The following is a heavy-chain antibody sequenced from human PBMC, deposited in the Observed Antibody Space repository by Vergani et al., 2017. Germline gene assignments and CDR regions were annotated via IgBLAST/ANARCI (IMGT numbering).Heavy chain of an antibody. V-gene: IGHV1-18*01. CDR3: ATDGITAPIDYYYYYYMDV. Sequence: QVQLVQSGAEVKKPGASVKVSCKASGYTFTSYGISWVRQAPGQGLEWMGWISAYNGNTNYAQKLQGRVTMTTDTSTSTAYMELRSLRSDDTAVYYCATDGITAPIDYYYYYYMDVWGKGTTVTVSS. CDR2: ISAYNGNT. D-gene: IGHD1-14*01. CDR1: GYTFTSYG. J-gene: IGHJ6*03.